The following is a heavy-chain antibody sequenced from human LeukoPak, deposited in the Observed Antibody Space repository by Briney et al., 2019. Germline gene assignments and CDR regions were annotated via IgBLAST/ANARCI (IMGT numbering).Heavy chain of an antibody. CDR2: ICGSGAST. V-gene: IGHV3-23*01. D-gene: IGHD2-8*02. Sequence: GGSLRLSCVASGFPLSKYAIIWVRHAPGEGLEWVSDICGSGASTDHADSVWGRFTISTDNSGNTLYLQMNSLRAEDTAVHYCAKNLLADTGYFYYYMDVWGKGTTVIVSS. CDR1: GFPLSKYA. CDR3: AKNLLADTGYFYYYMDV. J-gene: IGHJ6*03.